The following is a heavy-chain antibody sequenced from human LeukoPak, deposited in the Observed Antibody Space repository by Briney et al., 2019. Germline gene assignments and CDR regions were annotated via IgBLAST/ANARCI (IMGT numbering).Heavy chain of an antibody. CDR3: ARRALPPAYCGGDCFDAFDI. Sequence: GESLKISCKGSGYRFTSYWISWVRQVPGKGLEWMGRIDPSDSYTNYSPSFQGHVTISADKSISTAYLQWSSLKASDTAMYYCARRALPPAYCGGDCFDAFDIWGQGTMVTVSS. D-gene: IGHD2-21*02. CDR1: GYRFTSYW. V-gene: IGHV5-10-1*01. CDR2: IDPSDSYT. J-gene: IGHJ3*02.